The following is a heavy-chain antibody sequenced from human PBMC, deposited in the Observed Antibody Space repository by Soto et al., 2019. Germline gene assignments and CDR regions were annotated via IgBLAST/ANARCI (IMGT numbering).Heavy chain of an antibody. CDR1: GGTFSSYA. CDR3: ARDKVGYYDSSGYYRVSVPPDYYYGMDV. CDR2: IIPIFGTA. J-gene: IGHJ6*02. V-gene: IGHV1-69*01. Sequence: QVQLVQSGAEVKKPGSSVKVSCKASGGTFSSYAISWVRQAPGQGLEWMGGIIPIFGTANYAQKFQGRVTITADESTSTAYMERSSLRSEDTAVYYCARDKVGYYDSSGYYRVSVPPDYYYGMDVWGQGPTVTVSS. D-gene: IGHD3-22*01.